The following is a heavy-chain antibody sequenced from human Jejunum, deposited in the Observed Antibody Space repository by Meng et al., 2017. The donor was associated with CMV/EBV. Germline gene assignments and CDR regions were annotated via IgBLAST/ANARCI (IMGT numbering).Heavy chain of an antibody. CDR1: IGSISPYY. CDR2: IYYSGST. Sequence: SIGSISPYYWGWIRQPPGKGLEWIGYIYYSGSTNYNPSLKSRVTISVDTSKNHFSLKLSSVTAADTAVYYCARGGDWNEGGRFDYWGQGTLVTVSS. V-gene: IGHV4-59*01. D-gene: IGHD1-1*01. J-gene: IGHJ4*02. CDR3: ARGGDWNEGGRFDY.